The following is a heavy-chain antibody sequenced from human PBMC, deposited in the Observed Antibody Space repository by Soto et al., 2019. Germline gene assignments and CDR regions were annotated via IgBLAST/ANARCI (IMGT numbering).Heavy chain of an antibody. D-gene: IGHD1-26*01. V-gene: IGHV1-69*01. CDR1: GGTFSRYG. CDR2: IIPIFGTT. J-gene: IGHJ4*02. Sequence: QVQLVQSGAEVKKPGSSVKVSCTASGGTFSRYGFTWVRQAPGQGFQWMGGIIPIFGTTHYEQNFQGRLSLTADESTSTVYMELSSLRSDDTAIYFCARTSYQWEALHYFDFWGQGTLVTVSS. CDR3: ARTSYQWEALHYFDF.